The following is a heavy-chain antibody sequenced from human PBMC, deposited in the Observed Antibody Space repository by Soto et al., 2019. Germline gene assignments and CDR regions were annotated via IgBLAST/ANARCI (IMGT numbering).Heavy chain of an antibody. V-gene: IGHV4-39*01. CDR1: GGSISSSSYY. CDR2: IYYSGST. D-gene: IGHD3-9*01. Sequence: QLQLQESGPGLVKPSETLSLTCTVSGGSISSSSYYWGWIRQPPGKGLEWIGSIYYSGSTYYNPSLKSRVTISVDTSKNQFSLKLSSVTAADTAVYYCARHLGGGIGYDILTGYYQGAFDIWGQGTMVTVSS. CDR3: ARHLGGGIGYDILTGYYQGAFDI. J-gene: IGHJ3*02.